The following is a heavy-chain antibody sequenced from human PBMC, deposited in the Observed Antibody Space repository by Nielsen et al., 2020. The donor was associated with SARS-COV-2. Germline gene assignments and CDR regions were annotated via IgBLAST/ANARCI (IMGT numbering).Heavy chain of an antibody. J-gene: IGHJ6*03. CDR1: GFTFNGYW. Sequence: GESLKISCAASGFTFNGYWMHWVRQAPGKGLVWVSRLNIDGTRTYYADSVKGRFTISRDNGKSTLYLQMNSLRAEDTAVYYCARAQAYYYYYYMDVWGKGTTVTVSS. V-gene: IGHV3-74*01. CDR2: LNIDGTRT. CDR3: ARAQAYYYYYYMDV.